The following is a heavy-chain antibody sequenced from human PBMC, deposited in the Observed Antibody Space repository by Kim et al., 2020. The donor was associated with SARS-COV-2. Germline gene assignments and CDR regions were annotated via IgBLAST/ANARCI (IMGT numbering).Heavy chain of an antibody. J-gene: IGHJ4*02. CDR1: GYTFTSYA. V-gene: IGHV1-3*01. CDR3: ARRAYYYDSSGYYYHYFDY. Sequence: ASVKVSCKASGYTFTSYAMHWVRQAPGQRLEWMGWINAGNGNTKYSQKFQGRVTITRDTSASTAYMELSSLRSEDTAVYYCARRAYYYDSSGYYYHYFDYWGQGTLVTVSS. CDR2: INAGNGNT. D-gene: IGHD3-22*01.